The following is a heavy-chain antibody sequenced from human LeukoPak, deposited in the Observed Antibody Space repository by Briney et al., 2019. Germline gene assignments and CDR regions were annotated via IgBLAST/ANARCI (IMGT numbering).Heavy chain of an antibody. J-gene: IGHJ6*03. Sequence: SETLSLTCTVSGGSISSSSYYWGWIRQPPGKGLEWIGSIYYSGSTYYNPSLKSRVTISVDTSKNQFSLKLSSVTAADTAVYYCARQGPYSSSWYYYYYMDVWGKGTTVTVSS. CDR1: GGSISSSSYY. V-gene: IGHV4-39*01. CDR3: ARQGPYSSSWYYYYYMDV. D-gene: IGHD6-13*01. CDR2: IYYSGST.